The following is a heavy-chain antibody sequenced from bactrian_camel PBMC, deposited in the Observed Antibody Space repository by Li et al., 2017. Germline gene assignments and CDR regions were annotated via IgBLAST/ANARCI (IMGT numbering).Heavy chain of an antibody. CDR3: AADPTTTRHDCVSGSWWPSAYGY. V-gene: IGHV3S53*01. Sequence: HVQLVESGGGSVQTGGSLTLSCEASGTINNNLCMGWFREAPGKVREGVATIRAGVSPYVVDSVKGRFTISQDSAKNTVLLQMGSLKPEDTATYYCAADPTTTRHDCVSGSWWPSAYGYWAQGTQVTVS. J-gene: IGHJ6*01. CDR2: IRAGVSP. CDR1: GTINNNLC. D-gene: IGHD7*01.